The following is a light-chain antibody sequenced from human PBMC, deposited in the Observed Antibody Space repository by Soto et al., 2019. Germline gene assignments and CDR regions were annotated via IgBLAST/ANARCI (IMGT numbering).Light chain of an antibody. Sequence: DSVLRQSPATLSLSPGERAPLSCRSSQSVSSYLAWYQQKPGQAPRLLIYDASNRATGIPARFSGSGSGTDFTLTISSLQSEDFAVYYCQQYNEWPQWTFGQGTKVDVK. CDR2: DAS. CDR3: QQYNEWPQWT. CDR1: QSVSSY. V-gene: IGKV3-11*01. J-gene: IGKJ1*01.